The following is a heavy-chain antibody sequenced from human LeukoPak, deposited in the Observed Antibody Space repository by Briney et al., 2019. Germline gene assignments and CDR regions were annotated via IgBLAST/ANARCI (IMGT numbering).Heavy chain of an antibody. J-gene: IGHJ4*02. Sequence: GRSLRLSCAASGFTFSTYGIHWVRQAPGKGLEWVAVISYDGSNKYYADSVKGRLTISRDNSKNTLYLQMISLRAEDTAVYYCARADVYTFDYWGQGTRVTVSS. CDR3: ARADVYTFDY. V-gene: IGHV3-30-3*01. D-gene: IGHD2-2*02. CDR1: GFTFSTYG. CDR2: ISYDGSNK.